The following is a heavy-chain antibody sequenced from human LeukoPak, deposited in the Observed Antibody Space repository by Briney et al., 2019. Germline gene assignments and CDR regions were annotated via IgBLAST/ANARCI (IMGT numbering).Heavy chain of an antibody. CDR1: GFTVSTNY. Sequence: GGSLRLSCAVSGFTVSTNYMSWVRQAPGKGLEWVSVIYSGGSTYYADSVKGRFTISRDNSKNTLYLQMNSLRAEDTAVYYCTRPGYYGSSRGEDYWGQGTLVTVSA. V-gene: IGHV3-66*04. J-gene: IGHJ4*02. CDR3: TRPGYYGSSRGEDY. CDR2: IYSGGST. D-gene: IGHD3-10*01.